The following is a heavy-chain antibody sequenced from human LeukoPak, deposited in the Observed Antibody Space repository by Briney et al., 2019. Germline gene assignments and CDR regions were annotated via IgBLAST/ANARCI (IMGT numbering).Heavy chain of an antibody. CDR2: ISPSGGTT. CDR3: ARDLSWGAFI. V-gene: IGHV3-23*01. Sequence: GGSLRLSCATSGFTFSNHGMNWVRQAPGKRLEWVSGISPSGGTTYYADSLKGRFSISRDNSKNTVYLQMNSLRADDTAVYYCARDLSWGAFIWGQGTMVTVSS. CDR1: GFTFSNHG. J-gene: IGHJ3*02. D-gene: IGHD3-16*01.